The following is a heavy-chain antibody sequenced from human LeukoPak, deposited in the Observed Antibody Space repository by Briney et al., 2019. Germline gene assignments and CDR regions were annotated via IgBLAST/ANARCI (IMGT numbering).Heavy chain of an antibody. CDR3: ASKGYSSSWYLTRDWYFDL. Sequence: PGGSLRLSCAASGLTFSSYWMSWVRQAPGKGLKWVANIKQDGSEKYYVDSVKGRFTISRDNAKNSLYLQMNSLRAEDTAVYYCASKGYSSSWYLTRDWYFDLWGRGTLVTVSS. CDR2: IKQDGSEK. V-gene: IGHV3-7*01. CDR1: GLTFSSYW. J-gene: IGHJ2*01. D-gene: IGHD6-13*01.